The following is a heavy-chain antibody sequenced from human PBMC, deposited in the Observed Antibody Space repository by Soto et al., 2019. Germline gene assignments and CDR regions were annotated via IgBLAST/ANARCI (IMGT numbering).Heavy chain of an antibody. CDR2: IYYSGST. J-gene: IGHJ6*02. Sequence: SETLSLTCTVSGGSISSGDYYWSWIRQPPGKGLEWIGYIYYSGSTYYNPSLKSRVTISVDTSKNQFSLKLSSVTAADTAVYYCARDLGDYGDYGDYYGMDVWGQGTTVTVSS. CDR3: ARDLGDYGDYGDYYGMDV. D-gene: IGHD4-17*01. CDR1: GGSISSGDYY. V-gene: IGHV4-30-4*01.